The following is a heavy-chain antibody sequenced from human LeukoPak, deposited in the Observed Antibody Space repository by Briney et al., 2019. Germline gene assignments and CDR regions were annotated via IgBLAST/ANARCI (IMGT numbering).Heavy chain of an antibody. V-gene: IGHV1-69*04. D-gene: IGHD5-24*01. CDR3: ARVDGDGYNYDY. J-gene: IGHJ4*02. CDR1: GGTFSSYA. CDR2: IIPILGIA. Sequence: SVKVSCKASGGTFSSYAISWVRQAPGQGLEWMGRIIPILGIANYAQKFQGRVTITADKSTSTAYMELSSLRSEDTAVYYCARVDGDGYNYDYWGQGTLVTVSS.